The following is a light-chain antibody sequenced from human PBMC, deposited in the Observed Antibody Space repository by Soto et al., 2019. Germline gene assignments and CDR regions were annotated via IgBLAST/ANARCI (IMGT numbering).Light chain of an antibody. CDR2: GNS. V-gene: IGLV1-40*01. CDR1: SSNIGAGYD. J-gene: IGLJ2*01. Sequence: QSVLTQPPSVSGAPGQRVTISCTGSSSNIGAGYDVHWYQQLPETAPKPLIYGNSNRPSGVPDRFSGSKSGTSASLAITGLQAEDEADYYCQSYDSSLSGSVVFGGGTKLTVL. CDR3: QSYDSSLSGSVV.